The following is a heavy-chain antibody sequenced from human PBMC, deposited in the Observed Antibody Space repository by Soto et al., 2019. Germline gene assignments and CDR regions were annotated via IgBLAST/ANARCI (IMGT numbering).Heavy chain of an antibody. V-gene: IGHV1-69*13. D-gene: IGHD3-22*01. CDR2: IIPIFGTA. CDR1: GGTFSSYA. Sequence: SVKVSCKASGGTFSSYAISWVRQAPGQGLEWMGGIIPIFGTANYAQKFQGRVTITADESTSTAYMELSSLRSEDTAVYYCARDGAYYYDSSGSRNWFDPWGQGTLVTVSS. J-gene: IGHJ5*02. CDR3: ARDGAYYYDSSGSRNWFDP.